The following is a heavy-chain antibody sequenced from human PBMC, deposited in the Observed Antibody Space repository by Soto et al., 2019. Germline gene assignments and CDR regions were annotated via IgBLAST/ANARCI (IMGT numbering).Heavy chain of an antibody. D-gene: IGHD2-15*01. Sequence: QVQLVQSGAEVKKPGASVKVSCKASGYTFTSYYMHWVRQAPGQGLEWMGIINPSGGSTSYAQKFQGRVTMTRDTSTITVYMELSSLRSEDTAVYYCARDAYCSGGSCPEPYWGQGTLVTVSS. CDR2: INPSGGST. CDR1: GYTFTSYY. J-gene: IGHJ4*02. CDR3: ARDAYCSGGSCPEPY. V-gene: IGHV1-46*01.